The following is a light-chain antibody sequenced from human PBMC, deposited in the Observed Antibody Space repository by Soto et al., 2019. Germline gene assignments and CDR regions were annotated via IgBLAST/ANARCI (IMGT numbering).Light chain of an antibody. CDR1: QSVSSSY. CDR2: GAS. J-gene: IGKJ1*01. CDR3: QQYGSSPTT. V-gene: IGKV3-20*01. Sequence: EIVLTQSPGTLSLSPGERATLSCRASQSVSSSYLAWYQQKPGHAPRLLIYGASSRATGIPDRFSGSGSGTDFTLTISRLEPEDFAVYYCQQYGSSPTTFGQGNKVDIK.